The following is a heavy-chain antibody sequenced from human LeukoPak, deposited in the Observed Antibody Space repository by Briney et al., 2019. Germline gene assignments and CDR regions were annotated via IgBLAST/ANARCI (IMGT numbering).Heavy chain of an antibody. CDR2: ISYDGSNK. Sequence: GRSLRLSCAASGFTFSSYAMHWVRRAPGKGLEWVAVISYDGSNKYYADSVKGRFTISRDNSKNTLYLQMNSLRAEDTAVYYCAKDSYDSSGYYYYWGQGTLVTVSS. CDR1: GFTFSSYA. D-gene: IGHD3-22*01. V-gene: IGHV3-30*04. J-gene: IGHJ4*02. CDR3: AKDSYDSSGYYYY.